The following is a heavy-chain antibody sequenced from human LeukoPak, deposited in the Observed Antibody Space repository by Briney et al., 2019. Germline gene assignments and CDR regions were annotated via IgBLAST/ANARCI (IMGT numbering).Heavy chain of an antibody. CDR1: GFTFSSYA. J-gene: IGHJ4*02. Sequence: GGSLRLSCAASGFTFSSYAMSWVRLAPEKGLEWVSAISGSGGSTYYADSVKGRFTISRGNSKNTLYLQMNSLRADDTAVYYCANLRGRGAYACSGSGCYSYWGQGTLVTVSP. D-gene: IGHD2-15*01. CDR3: ANLRGRGAYACSGSGCYSY. CDR2: ISGSGGST. V-gene: IGHV3-23*01.